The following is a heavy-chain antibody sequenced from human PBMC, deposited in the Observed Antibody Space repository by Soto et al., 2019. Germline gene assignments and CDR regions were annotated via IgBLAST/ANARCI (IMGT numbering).Heavy chain of an antibody. V-gene: IGHV3-30*18. Sequence: QVQLVESGGGVVQPGRSLRLSCAASGFTFSSYGMHWVRQAPGKGLEWVAVISYDGSNKYYADSVKGRFTISRDNSKNTLYLQMNSLRAEDTAVYYCAKDTAVVPAAMPGYGMDVWGQGTTVTVSS. CDR1: GFTFSSYG. CDR3: AKDTAVVPAAMPGYGMDV. D-gene: IGHD2-2*01. J-gene: IGHJ6*02. CDR2: ISYDGSNK.